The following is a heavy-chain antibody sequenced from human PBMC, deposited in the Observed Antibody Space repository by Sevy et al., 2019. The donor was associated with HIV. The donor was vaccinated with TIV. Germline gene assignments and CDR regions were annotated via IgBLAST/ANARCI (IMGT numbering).Heavy chain of an antibody. D-gene: IGHD2-15*01. CDR2: IYTSGST. V-gene: IGHV4-61*02. CDR1: GGSISSGSYY. J-gene: IGHJ6*02. Sequence: SETLSLTCTVSGGSISSGSYYWSWIRQPAGKGLAWIGRIYTSGSTNYNPSLKSRVTMSVDTSKNQFSLKLSSVTAADTAVYYCARDWSQVVVAATHNYFYYYYGMDVWGQGTTVTVSS. CDR3: ARDWSQVVVAATHNYFYYYYGMDV.